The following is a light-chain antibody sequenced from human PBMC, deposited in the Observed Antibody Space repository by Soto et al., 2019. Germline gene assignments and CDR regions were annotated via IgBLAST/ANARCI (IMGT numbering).Light chain of an antibody. V-gene: IGLV2-14*01. J-gene: IGLJ1*01. CDR3: SSYTSSRTLV. CDR1: SSDVGAYNY. Sequence: QSVLTQPASVSGSPGQSITISCTGTSSDVGAYNYVSWYQQHPGKAPKLMIYEVSNRPSGVSHRFSGSKSDNTASLTISGLQTEDEADYYCSSYTSSRTLVFGAGTKVIV. CDR2: EVS.